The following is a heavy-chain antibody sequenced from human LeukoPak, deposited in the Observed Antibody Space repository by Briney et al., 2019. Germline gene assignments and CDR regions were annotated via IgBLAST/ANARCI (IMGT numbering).Heavy chain of an antibody. CDR1: GGSISSYY. V-gene: IGHV4-59*12. CDR2: IYYSGST. J-gene: IGHJ5*02. CDR3: AREYPKGGSYRFDP. D-gene: IGHD1-26*01. Sequence: SETLSLTCTVSGGSISSYYWSWIRQPPGKGLEWIGYIYYSGSTNYNPSLKSRVTISVDTPKNQFSLKLTSVTAADTAVYYCAREYPKGGSYRFDPWGQGTLVTVSS.